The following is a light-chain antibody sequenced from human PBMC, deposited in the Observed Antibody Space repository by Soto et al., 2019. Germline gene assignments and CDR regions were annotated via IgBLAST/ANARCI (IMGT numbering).Light chain of an antibody. CDR3: QQANSFPLT. Sequence: EIVLTQSPGTLSLSPGERATLSCRASQSVSSNYLAWYQQKPGQAPRLLIYGASRGAAGIPDRFSGSGSGTDFTLTISSLQPEDFATYYCQQANSFPLTFGGGTKVEIK. J-gene: IGKJ4*01. V-gene: IGKV3-20*01. CDR2: GAS. CDR1: QSVSSNY.